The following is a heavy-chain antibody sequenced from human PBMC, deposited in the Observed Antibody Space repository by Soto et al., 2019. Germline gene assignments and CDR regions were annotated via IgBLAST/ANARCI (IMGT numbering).Heavy chain of an antibody. V-gene: IGHV4-4*08. Sequence: PSETLSLTCTVSGGSISRYYWSWIRQSPGKGLEWIGYIYPPGTTVYNPSLKSRVTISVDTSKNQFSLKLSSVTAADTAVYSCAREYSSGWHTWFDPRGQGTLVTVSS. CDR3: AREYSSGWHTWFDP. J-gene: IGHJ5*02. CDR2: IYPPGTT. CDR1: GGSISRYY. D-gene: IGHD6-19*01.